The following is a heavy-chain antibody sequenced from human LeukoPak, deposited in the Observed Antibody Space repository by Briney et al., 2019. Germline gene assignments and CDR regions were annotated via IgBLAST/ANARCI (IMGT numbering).Heavy chain of an antibody. V-gene: IGHV4-61*02. CDR2: IYTSGST. D-gene: IGHD3-3*01. CDR3: ASHPSYDFWGAFDI. J-gene: IGHJ3*02. CDR1: GGSISSGSYY. Sequence: PSETLSLTCTVSGGSISSGSYYWSWIRQPAGKGLEWIGRIYTSGSTNYNPSLKSRVTISVDTSKNQFSLKLSAVTAADTAVYYSASHPSYDFWGAFDIWGQGTMVTVSS.